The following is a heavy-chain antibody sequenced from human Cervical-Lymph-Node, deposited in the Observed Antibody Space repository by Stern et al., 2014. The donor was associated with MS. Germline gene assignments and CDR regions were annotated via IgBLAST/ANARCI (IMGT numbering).Heavy chain of an antibody. V-gene: IGHV3-33*01. CDR2: IWYDGSNK. D-gene: IGHD3-3*01. CDR1: GFTFSSYG. J-gene: IGHJ4*02. CDR3: ARERILEGLDY. Sequence: VQLVESGGGVVQPGRSLRLSCAASGFTFSSYGMHWVRPAPGKGLEWVAVIWYDGSNKYYADSVKGRFTISRDNSKNTLYLQMNSLRAEDTAVYYCARERILEGLDYWGQGTLVTVSS.